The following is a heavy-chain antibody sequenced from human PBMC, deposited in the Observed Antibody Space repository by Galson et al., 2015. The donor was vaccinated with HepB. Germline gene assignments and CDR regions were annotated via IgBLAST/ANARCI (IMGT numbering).Heavy chain of an antibody. Sequence: SLRLSCAASGFTFSSYGMHWVRQAPGKGLEWVAFIRYDGSNKYYADSVKGRFTISRDNSKNTLYLQMNSLRAEDTAVYYCANPVVPASAYNWFDPWGQGTLVTVSS. D-gene: IGHD2-2*01. CDR1: GFTFSSYG. J-gene: IGHJ5*02. CDR3: ANPVVPASAYNWFDP. CDR2: IRYDGSNK. V-gene: IGHV3-30*02.